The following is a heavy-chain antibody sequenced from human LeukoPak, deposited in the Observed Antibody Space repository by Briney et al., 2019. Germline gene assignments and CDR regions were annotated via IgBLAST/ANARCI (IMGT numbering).Heavy chain of an antibody. D-gene: IGHD1-1*01. Sequence: PGGSLRLSCAASGFTVSSFGMHWVRQAPGKGLEWVAVISYDGSNKYYADSVKGRFTISRDNSKNTLYLQMNSLRAEDTAVYYCAKEGGRGELERRLAAFDIWGQGTMVTVSS. CDR1: GFTVSSFG. V-gene: IGHV3-30*18. CDR3: AKEGGRGELERRLAAFDI. J-gene: IGHJ3*02. CDR2: ISYDGSNK.